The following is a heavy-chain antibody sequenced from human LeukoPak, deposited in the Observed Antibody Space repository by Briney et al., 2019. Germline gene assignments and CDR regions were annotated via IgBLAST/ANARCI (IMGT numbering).Heavy chain of an antibody. V-gene: IGHV3-7*01. Sequence: PGGSLRLSCAASGFTFSSAWMTWVRQAPGKGPEWVANINGDGSERYYVASVKGRFTISRDNAKNSLYLQMSSLRAEDTAVYYCTRDFGWQQFDYWGQGTLVTVSS. J-gene: IGHJ4*02. CDR3: TRDFGWQQFDY. CDR2: INGDGSER. D-gene: IGHD5-24*01. CDR1: GFTFSSAW.